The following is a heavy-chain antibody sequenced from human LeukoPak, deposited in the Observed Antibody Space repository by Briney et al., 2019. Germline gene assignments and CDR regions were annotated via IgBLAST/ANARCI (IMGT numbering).Heavy chain of an antibody. CDR1: GYTFTSYW. D-gene: IGHD3-10*01. CDR2: IFPGDSET. V-gene: IGHV5-51*01. CDR3: ARRDGSFRNYFEY. J-gene: IGHJ4*02. Sequence: GESLKISCKGSGYTFTSYWIAWVRQMPGKGLEWMGIIFPGDSETSYSPSFQGQVTISADKSTSTAYLQWSSLRASDTAMYYCARRDGSFRNYFEYWGQGTPVTVSS.